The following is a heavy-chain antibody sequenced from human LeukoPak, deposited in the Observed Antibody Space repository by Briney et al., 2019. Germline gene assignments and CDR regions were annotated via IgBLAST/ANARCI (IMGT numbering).Heavy chain of an antibody. Sequence: PGGSLRLSCSASGFTFSTYAMHWVRQAPGKGLEYVSAISRNGGSTYYADSVKGRFTIPRDNSKNTLYLQMSSLRAEDTAVYYCVRGSSIIASRAYFDYWGQGTLVTVSS. J-gene: IGHJ4*02. CDR3: VRGSSIIASRAYFDY. V-gene: IGHV3-64D*09. CDR1: GFTFSTYA. CDR2: ISRNGGST. D-gene: IGHD6-6*01.